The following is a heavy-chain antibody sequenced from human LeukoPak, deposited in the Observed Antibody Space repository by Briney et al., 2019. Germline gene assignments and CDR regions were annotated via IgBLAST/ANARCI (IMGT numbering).Heavy chain of an antibody. CDR1: GGSISSYY. J-gene: IGHJ4*02. CDR3: ARHWGTMVRGVGYFDY. CDR2: IYYSGST. Sequence: SETLSLTCTVSGGSISSYYWSWIRQPPGKGLEWIGYIYYSGSTNYNPSLKSRVTIPVDTSKNQFSLKLSSVTAADTAVYYCARHWGTMVRGVGYFDYWGQGTLVTVSS. D-gene: IGHD3-10*01. V-gene: IGHV4-59*01.